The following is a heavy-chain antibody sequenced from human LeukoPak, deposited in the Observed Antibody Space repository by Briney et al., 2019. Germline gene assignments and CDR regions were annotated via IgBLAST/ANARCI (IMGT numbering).Heavy chain of an antibody. CDR3: ARDPRVVVPAYFYYYYMDV. J-gene: IGHJ6*03. Sequence: GGSLRLSCAATGFSFSSYSMNWVRQAPGKGLEWVSSISCSGSDMYYADSVRGRFIISRDNARKSLLLQMSSLRAEDTAVYFCARDPRVVVPAYFYYYYMDVWGKGTTVTVSS. CDR1: GFSFSSYS. D-gene: IGHD2-2*01. CDR2: ISCSGSDM. V-gene: IGHV3-21*01.